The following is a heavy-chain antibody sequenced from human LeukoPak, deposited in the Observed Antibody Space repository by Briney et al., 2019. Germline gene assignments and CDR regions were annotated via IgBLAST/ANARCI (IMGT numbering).Heavy chain of an antibody. Sequence: GESLKISCKGSGYSFTSYWIGWVRQMPGKGLEWMGIIYPGDSDTRYSPSFQGQVTISADKSISTAYLQWSSLKASDTAMYYCARHNRETISSAPTARWFDPWGQGTLVTVSS. V-gene: IGHV5-51*01. CDR1: GYSFTSYW. J-gene: IGHJ5*02. D-gene: IGHD3-3*02. CDR3: ARHNRETISSAPTARWFDP. CDR2: IYPGDSDT.